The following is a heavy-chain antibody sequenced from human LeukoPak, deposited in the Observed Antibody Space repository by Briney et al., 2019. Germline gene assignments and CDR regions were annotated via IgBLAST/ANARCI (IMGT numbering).Heavy chain of an antibody. CDR1: GGPISGYY. CDR3: ARGGLENGYHSNDGFDI. D-gene: IGHD3-22*01. V-gene: IGHV4-59*01. CDR2: IYYSGST. Sequence: SETLSLTCTVSGGPISGYYWSWIRQPPGKGLEWIGYIYYSGSTKYNHSLKSRVTMSVDTSRNQFSLKLSSVTAADTAVYYCARGGLENGYHSNDGFDIWGQGTMVTVSS. J-gene: IGHJ3*02.